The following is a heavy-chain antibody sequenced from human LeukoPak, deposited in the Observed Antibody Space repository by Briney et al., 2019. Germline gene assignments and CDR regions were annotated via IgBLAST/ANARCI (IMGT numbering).Heavy chain of an antibody. CDR3: AREGFYCGGDCDAFDI. J-gene: IGHJ3*02. D-gene: IGHD2-21*02. V-gene: IGHV1-24*01. Sequence: GASVKVSCKVSGYTLTELSMHWVRQAPGKGLEWMGGFDPEDGETIYAQKFQGRVTMTEDTSTDTAYMELSSLRSEDTAVYYCAREGFYCGGDCDAFDIWGQGAMVTVSS. CDR1: GYTLTELS. CDR2: FDPEDGET.